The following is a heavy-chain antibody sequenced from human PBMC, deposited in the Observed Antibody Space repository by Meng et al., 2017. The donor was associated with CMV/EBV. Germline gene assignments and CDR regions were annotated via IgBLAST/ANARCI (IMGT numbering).Heavy chain of an antibody. Sequence: SGKASGGTFSSYAISWVRQAPGQGLEWMGGIIPIFGTANYAQKFQGRVTITTDESTSTAYMELSSLRSEDTAVYYCAREGAAASFDYWGQGTLVTVSS. J-gene: IGHJ4*02. V-gene: IGHV1-69*05. CDR3: AREGAAASFDY. CDR2: IIPIFGTA. CDR1: GGTFSSYA. D-gene: IGHD6-13*01.